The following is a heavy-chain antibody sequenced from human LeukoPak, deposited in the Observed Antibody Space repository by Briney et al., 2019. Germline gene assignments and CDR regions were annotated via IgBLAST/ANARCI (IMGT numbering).Heavy chain of an antibody. Sequence: PGWSLRLSCAASGFTFSNYWMSWVRQAPGKGLEWVANINKDGREKYYVDSGKGRFTISRDNAKNSLYLQMNSLRVEDTAVYYCARYYASGNFDYWGQGTLVTVS. D-gene: IGHD3-10*01. V-gene: IGHV3-7*04. CDR2: INKDGREK. J-gene: IGHJ4*02. CDR3: ARYYASGNFDY. CDR1: GFTFSNYW.